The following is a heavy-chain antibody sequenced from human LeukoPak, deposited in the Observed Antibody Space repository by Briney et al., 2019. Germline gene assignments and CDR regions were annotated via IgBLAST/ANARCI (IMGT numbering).Heavy chain of an antibody. CDR1: GNSLIYLS. D-gene: IGHD3-22*01. CDR2: LDPEGGGL. J-gene: IGHJ4*02. V-gene: IGHV1-24*01. CDR3: ARGGRSKWLFDFGAKHRDHRLDY. Sequence: ASVKVSCKVSGNSLIYLSMHWVRQAPGKGLEWLGGLDPEGGGLIYAQNFQGRVIMTEDTSTDTAYMELSRLRSDDTAVYYCARGGRSKWLFDFGAKHRDHRLDYWGQGTLVTVSS.